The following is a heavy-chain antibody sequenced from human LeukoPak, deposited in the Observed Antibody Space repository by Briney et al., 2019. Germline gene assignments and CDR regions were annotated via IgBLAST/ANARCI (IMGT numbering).Heavy chain of an antibody. CDR3: AKDGGFVAYCGGDCFGAFDY. J-gene: IGHJ4*02. Sequence: PGGSLRLSCAASGITFSSYAMSWVRQAPGKGLEWVSGISGSGGSTYYADSVKGRFTISRDNSKNTLYLQMNSLRAEDTAVYYCAKDGGFVAYCGGDCFGAFDYWGQGTLVTVSS. CDR2: ISGSGGST. CDR1: GITFSSYA. D-gene: IGHD2-21*02. V-gene: IGHV3-23*01.